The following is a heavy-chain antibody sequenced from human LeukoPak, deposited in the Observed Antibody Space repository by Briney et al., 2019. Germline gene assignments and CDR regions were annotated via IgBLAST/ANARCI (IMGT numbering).Heavy chain of an antibody. CDR2: IYYSGST. V-gene: IGHV4-59*01. CDR1: GGSISSYY. Sequence: PSETLSLTCTVSGGSISSYYWSWIRQPPGKGLEWIGYIYYSGSTNYNPSLKSQVTISVDTSKNQFSLKLSSVTAADTAVYYCARGTGVYYYYYGMDVWGQGTTVTVSS. D-gene: IGHD2-8*02. CDR3: ARGTGVYYYYYGMDV. J-gene: IGHJ6*02.